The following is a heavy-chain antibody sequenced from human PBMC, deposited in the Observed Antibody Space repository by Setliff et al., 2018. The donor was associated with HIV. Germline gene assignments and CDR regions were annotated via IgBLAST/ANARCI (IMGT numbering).Heavy chain of an antibody. J-gene: IGHJ6*03. V-gene: IGHV1-8*02. Sequence: ASVKVSCKASGYTFTSYDFNWVRQATGQGLEWMGWMNPKSGNTGYAQKFQGRVIMTRSTSKTTAYMELRSLRSADSAVYYCARVPVSNYYYMDVWGKGTTVTVSS. CDR3: ARVPVSNYYYMDV. CDR2: MNPKSGNT. CDR1: GYTFTSYD.